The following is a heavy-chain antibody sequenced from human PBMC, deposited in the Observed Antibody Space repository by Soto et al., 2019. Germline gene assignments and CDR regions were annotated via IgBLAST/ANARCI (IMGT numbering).Heavy chain of an antibody. Sequence: NPGGSLRLSCAASGFTFSTYSMNWVRQAPGKGLEWVSSISSSSTYIYYPDSVKGRFTISRDNAKNSLYLQMSSLRAEDTAVYYCARDVQAVAGWFDPWGQGTLVTVSS. CDR1: GFTFSTYS. D-gene: IGHD6-19*01. CDR3: ARDVQAVAGWFDP. V-gene: IGHV3-21*01. J-gene: IGHJ5*02. CDR2: ISSSSTYI.